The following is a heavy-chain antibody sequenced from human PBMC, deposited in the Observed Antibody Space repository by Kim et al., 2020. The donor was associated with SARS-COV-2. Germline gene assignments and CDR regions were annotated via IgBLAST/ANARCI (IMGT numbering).Heavy chain of an antibody. CDR2: INWNGGST. CDR3: ARDYSVSSWYGGFIDY. J-gene: IGHJ4*02. D-gene: IGHD6-13*01. Sequence: GGSLRLSCAASGFTFDDYGMSWVRQAPGKGLEWVSGINWNGGSTGYADSVKGRFTISRDNAKNSLYLQMNSLRAEDTALYYCARDYSVSSWYGGFIDYWGQGTLVTVSS. CDR1: GFTFDDYG. V-gene: IGHV3-20*04.